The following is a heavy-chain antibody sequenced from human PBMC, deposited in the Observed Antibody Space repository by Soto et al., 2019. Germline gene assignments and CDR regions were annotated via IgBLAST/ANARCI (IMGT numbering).Heavy chain of an antibody. V-gene: IGHV3-33*01. CDR3: ARDEGGSSGWYAN. CDR1: GFTFSSYG. J-gene: IGHJ4*02. D-gene: IGHD6-19*01. CDR2: IWYGGSNK. Sequence: QVQLVESGGGVVQPGRSLRLSCAASGFTFSSYGMHWVRQAPGKGLEWVAVIWYGGSNKYYADSVKGRFTISRDNSKNTLYLQMNSLRAEDTAVYYCARDEGGSSGWYANWGQGTLVTVSS.